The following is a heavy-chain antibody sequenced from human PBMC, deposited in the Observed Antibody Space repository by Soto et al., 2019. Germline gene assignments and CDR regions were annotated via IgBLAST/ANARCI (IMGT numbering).Heavy chain of an antibody. D-gene: IGHD6-13*01. J-gene: IGHJ4*02. CDR1: GFSFSDYY. Sequence: GGSLRLSCAASGFSFSDYYMSWIRQAPGKGLEWVSYISSSTGYTNYADSVKGRFTISRDNAKKSLYLQMNSLRAEDTAVYYCATDDSRVSEYFDYWGQGILVTVSS. V-gene: IGHV3-11*06. CDR3: ATDDSRVSEYFDY. CDR2: ISSSTGYT.